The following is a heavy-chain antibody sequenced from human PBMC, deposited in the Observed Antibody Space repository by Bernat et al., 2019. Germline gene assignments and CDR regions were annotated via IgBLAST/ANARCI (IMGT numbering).Heavy chain of an antibody. V-gene: IGHV3-20*04. CDR3: ARVAGYCSSTSCYAISYYYYYMDV. Sequence: EVQLVESGGGLVQPGGSLRLSCTASGFTFDDYGMSWVRQAPGKGLEWVSGINWNGGSTVYADSVKGRFTISRDNAKNSLYLQMNSLRAEDTALYYCARVAGYCSSTSCYAISYYYYYMDVWGKGTTVTVSS. CDR2: INWNGGST. D-gene: IGHD2-2*03. J-gene: IGHJ6*03. CDR1: GFTFDDYG.